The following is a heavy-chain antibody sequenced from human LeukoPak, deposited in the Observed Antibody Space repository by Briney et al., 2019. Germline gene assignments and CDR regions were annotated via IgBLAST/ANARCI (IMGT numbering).Heavy chain of an antibody. CDR3: ARPQGAHYWYFDL. D-gene: IGHD3-16*01. V-gene: IGHV1-2*02. CDR2: INPKSGFT. J-gene: IGHJ2*01. CDR1: GYIFSDYY. Sequence: ASVKVSCKASGYIFSDYYRHWVRQAPGQGLEWMGLINPKSGFTDYSQKFQGRVTMTRDTSIGTAYMELSRLRSDDTAVYYCARPQGAHYWYFDLWGRGSLVTVSS.